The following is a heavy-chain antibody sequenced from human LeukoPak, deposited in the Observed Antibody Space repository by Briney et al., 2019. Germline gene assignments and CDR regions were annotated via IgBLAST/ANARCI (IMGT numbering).Heavy chain of an antibody. CDR1: GGSFSGYY. V-gene: IGHV3-23*01. J-gene: IGHJ4*02. CDR3: AKYRHYFDY. D-gene: IGHD3-16*02. Sequence: ETLSLTCAVYGGSFSGYYWSWVRQAPGKGLEWVSAISGSGGSTYYADSVKGRFTISRDNSKNTLYLQMNSLRAEDTAVYYCAKYRHYFDYWGQGTLVTVSS. CDR2: ISGSGGST.